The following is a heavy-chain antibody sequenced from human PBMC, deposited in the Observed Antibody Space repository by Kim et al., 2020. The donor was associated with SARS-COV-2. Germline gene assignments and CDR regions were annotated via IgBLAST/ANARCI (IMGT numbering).Heavy chain of an antibody. CDR1: GFTFSSYD. V-gene: IGHV3-13*01. CDR2: IGTAGDT. J-gene: IGHJ2*01. D-gene: IGHD2-15*01. CDR3: ARDVGGNWYFDL. Sequence: GGSLRLSCAASGFTFSSYDMHWVRQAPGKGLEWVSAIGTAGDTYYPGSVKGRFTISRENAKNTLYLQLNSLRAGDTAAYYCARDVGGNWYFDLWGRGTL.